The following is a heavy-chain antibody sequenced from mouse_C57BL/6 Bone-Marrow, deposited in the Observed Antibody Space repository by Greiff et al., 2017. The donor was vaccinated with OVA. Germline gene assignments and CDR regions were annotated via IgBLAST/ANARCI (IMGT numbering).Heavy chain of an antibody. CDR3: TTGLRRRDAMDY. D-gene: IGHD2-2*01. V-gene: IGHV14-4*01. J-gene: IGHJ4*01. CDR2: IDPENGDT. CDR1: GFNIKDDY. Sequence: EVQLVESGAELVRPGASVKLSCTASGFNIKDDYMHWVKQRPEQGLEWIGWIDPENGDTEYASKFQGKATITADTSSNTAYLQLSSLTSEDTAVYYCTTGLRRRDAMDYWGQGTSVTVSS.